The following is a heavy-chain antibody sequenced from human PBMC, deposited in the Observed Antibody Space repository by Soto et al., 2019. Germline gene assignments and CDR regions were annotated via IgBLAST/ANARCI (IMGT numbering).Heavy chain of an antibody. J-gene: IGHJ6*02. CDR1: GFTFDDYA. V-gene: IGHV3-9*01. CDR3: AKDIAAYYYDSSGYYYGYYGMDV. CDR2: ISWNSGSI. D-gene: IGHD3-22*01. Sequence: PGGSLRFSCAASGFTFDDYAMHWVRQAPGKGLEWVSGISWNSGSIGYADSVKGRFTISRDNAKNSLYLQMNSLRAEDTALYYCAKDIAAYYYDSSGYYYGYYGMDVWGQGTTVTVSS.